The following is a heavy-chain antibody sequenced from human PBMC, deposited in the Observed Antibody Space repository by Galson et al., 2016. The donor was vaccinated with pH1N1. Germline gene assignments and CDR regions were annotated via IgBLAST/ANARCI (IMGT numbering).Heavy chain of an antibody. J-gene: IGHJ4*02. CDR2: IYLGDSHT. Sequence: QSGAEVKKPGESLKISCEGFGYSLTNYWIVWVRQMPGKGLEWMGIIYLGDSHTTYSPSFQGQVTISADKSISTAYLERSSLKASDTATYYCASTRPESRDCDRQKPHSFDYWGQGTLVTVSS. D-gene: IGHD2-21*01. CDR3: ASTRPESRDCDRQKPHSFDY. CDR1: GYSLTNYW. V-gene: IGHV5-51*01.